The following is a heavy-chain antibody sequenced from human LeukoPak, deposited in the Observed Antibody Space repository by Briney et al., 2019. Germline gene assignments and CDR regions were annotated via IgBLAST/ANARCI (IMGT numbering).Heavy chain of an antibody. J-gene: IGHJ6*02. CDR3: ARGAGRPNIYYGMDV. CDR2: IGMAEDT. D-gene: IGHD6-6*01. V-gene: IGHV3-13*01. Sequence: AIGMAEDTYYPDSTKGRFTVSRDGPKSSSYLQMNSLRVEDTAVYYCARGAGRPNIYYGMDVWGQGTTVTVSS.